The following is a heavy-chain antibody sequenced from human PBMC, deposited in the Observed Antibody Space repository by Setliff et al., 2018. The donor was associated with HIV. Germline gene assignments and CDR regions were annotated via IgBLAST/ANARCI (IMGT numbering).Heavy chain of an antibody. D-gene: IGHD6-19*01. Sequence: SETLSLTCTVSGGSITSGGYYWSWIRQHPGKGLEWIGYIYYSGSTYYDPSLKSRVSISVDTSKNQFSLKLSSVTAADTAVYYCARGGAVAGSWGQGTLVTV. CDR3: ARGGAVAGS. CDR1: GGSITSGGYY. V-gene: IGHV4-31*03. CDR2: IYYSGST. J-gene: IGHJ4*02.